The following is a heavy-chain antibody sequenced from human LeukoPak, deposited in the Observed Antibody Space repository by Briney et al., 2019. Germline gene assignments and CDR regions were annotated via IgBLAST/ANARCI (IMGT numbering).Heavy chain of an antibody. D-gene: IGHD3-22*01. CDR2: INPSGGST. CDR3: ARWDYYDSRTFDI. CDR1: GYTFTGYY. J-gene: IGHJ3*02. Sequence: ASVKVSCKASGYTFTGYYMHWVRQAPGQGLEWMGIINPSGGSTSYAQKFQGRVTMTRDMSTSTVYMELSSLRPEDTAVYYCARWDYYDSRTFDIWGQGTMVTVSS. V-gene: IGHV1-46*01.